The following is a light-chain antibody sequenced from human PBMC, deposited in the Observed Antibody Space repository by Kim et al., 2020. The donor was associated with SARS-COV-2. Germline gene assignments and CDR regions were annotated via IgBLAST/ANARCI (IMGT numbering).Light chain of an antibody. CDR1: SSNIGAGFD. CDR3: QSYDNSLRGYV. J-gene: IGLJ1*01. V-gene: IGLV1-40*01. Sequence: QPVLTQPPSVSGAPGQRVTISCTGSSSNIGAGFDVHWYQHLPGTAPKLLIFDNTNRPSGVPDRFSGSKSGTSASLAITGLQAEDEADYYCQSYDNSLRGYVFGTGTKVTVL. CDR2: DNT.